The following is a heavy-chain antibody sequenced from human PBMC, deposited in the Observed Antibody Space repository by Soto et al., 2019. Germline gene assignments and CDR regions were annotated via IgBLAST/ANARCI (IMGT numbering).Heavy chain of an antibody. CDR1: GGSFSGYY. CDR2: INHSGST. Sequence: SETLSLTCAVYGGSFSGYYWSWIRQPPGAGLVWMGEINHSGSTNYNPYLKSRVTISVDMSKTQFALKLRSVTAANTAVYYCARGGRQQLIPTPISYKIDYWGQGTLVTVSS. J-gene: IGHJ4*02. D-gene: IGHD6-13*01. CDR3: ARGGRQQLIPTPISYKIDY. V-gene: IGHV4-34*01.